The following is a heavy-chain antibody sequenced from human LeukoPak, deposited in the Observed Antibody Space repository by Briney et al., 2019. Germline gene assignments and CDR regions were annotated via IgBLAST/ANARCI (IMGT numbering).Heavy chain of an antibody. CDR1: GFTFSNAW. Sequence: GGSLRLSCAASGFTFSNAWMSWVRQAPGKGLEWVGRIKGKTDGGTTDYAAPVKGRFTISRDDSKNTLYLQMNSLKTEDTAVYYCTTGLVRGDWGQGTLVTVSS. D-gene: IGHD3-10*01. J-gene: IGHJ4*02. CDR3: TTGLVRGD. CDR2: IKGKTDGGTT. V-gene: IGHV3-15*01.